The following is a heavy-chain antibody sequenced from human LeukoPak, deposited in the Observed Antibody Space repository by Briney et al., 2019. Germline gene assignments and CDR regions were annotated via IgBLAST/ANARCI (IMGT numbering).Heavy chain of an antibody. CDR1: GYSFTTYW. Sequence: GESLKISGKASGYSFTTYWIGWVRQIPGKGLEWMEIIYPGDSDTRYSPSFQGQVTISADKSISTAYLQWSSLKASDTAMYYCARSSTENYYYYGMDVWGQGTTVTVSS. V-gene: IGHV5-51*01. J-gene: IGHJ6*02. D-gene: IGHD2-2*01. CDR2: IYPGDSDT. CDR3: ARSSTENYYYYGMDV.